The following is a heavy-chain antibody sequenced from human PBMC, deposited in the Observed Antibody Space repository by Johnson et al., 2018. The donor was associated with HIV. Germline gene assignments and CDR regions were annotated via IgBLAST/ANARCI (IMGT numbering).Heavy chain of an antibody. CDR3: ARGFGNSGYYYGRFGAFDI. V-gene: IGHV3-20*04. J-gene: IGHJ3*02. D-gene: IGHD3-22*01. CDR1: GFTFSSYA. Sequence: MLLVESGGGVVQPGRSLRLSCAASGFTFSSYAMHWVRQAPGKGLEWVSGINWNGGSRGYADSVKGRFTISRDNAKNYLYLQMNSLRAEDTALYSCARGFGNSGYYYGRFGAFDIWGQGTMVTVSS. CDR2: INWNGGSR.